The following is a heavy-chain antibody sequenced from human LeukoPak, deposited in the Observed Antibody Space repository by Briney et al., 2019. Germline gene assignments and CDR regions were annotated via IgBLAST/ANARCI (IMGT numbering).Heavy chain of an antibody. V-gene: IGHV3-23*01. CDR3: VKEHVDRAFTRSFEI. CDR1: GFSFSTNP. D-gene: IGHD3-10*01. CDR2: ISPDRT. J-gene: IGHJ3*02. Sequence: GGSLRLSCAASGFSFSTNPMSWVRQAPEKGLEWVSAISPDRTYYADSVRGRFTISRDTYKNTVDLHINSPRAEDTAIYYCVKEHVDRAFTRSFEIWGQGTVVTVSS.